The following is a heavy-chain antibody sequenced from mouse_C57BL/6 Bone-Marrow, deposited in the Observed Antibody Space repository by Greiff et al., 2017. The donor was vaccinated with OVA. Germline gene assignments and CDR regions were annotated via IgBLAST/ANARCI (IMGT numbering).Heavy chain of an antibody. V-gene: IGHV1-82*01. J-gene: IGHJ3*01. CDR3: ARKDGNYAWFAY. CDR1: GYAFRSSW. CDR2: IYPGDGDT. D-gene: IGHD2-1*01. Sequence: QVQLKESGPELVKPGASVTISCKASGYAFRSSWMNWVKQRPGKGLEWIGRIYPGDGDTNYNGKFKGKATLTADNSSSTAYMQLSSLTSEDSAVYFCARKDGNYAWFAYWGQGTLVTVSA.